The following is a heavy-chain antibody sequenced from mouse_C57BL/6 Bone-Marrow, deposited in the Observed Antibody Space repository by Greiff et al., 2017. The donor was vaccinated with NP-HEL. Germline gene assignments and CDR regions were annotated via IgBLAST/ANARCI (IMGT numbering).Heavy chain of an antibody. Sequence: QVQLQQSGAELVRPGASVTLSCKASGYTFTDYEMHWVKQTPVHGLEWIGAIDPETGGTAYNQKFKGKAILTADKSSSTAYMELRSLTSEDSAVYYCTRADYGNYERYAMDYWGQGTSVTVSS. CDR2: IDPETGGT. D-gene: IGHD2-1*01. CDR3: TRADYGNYERYAMDY. J-gene: IGHJ4*01. V-gene: IGHV1-15*01. CDR1: GYTFTDYE.